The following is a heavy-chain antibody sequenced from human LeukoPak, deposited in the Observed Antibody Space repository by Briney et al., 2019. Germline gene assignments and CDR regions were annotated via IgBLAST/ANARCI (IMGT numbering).Heavy chain of an antibody. CDR3: ARGAEWELPYYFDY. V-gene: IGHV4-34*01. J-gene: IGHJ4*02. CDR2: INHSGST. D-gene: IGHD1-26*01. CDR1: GGSFSGYY. Sequence: SETLSLTCAVYGGSFSGYYWSWIRQPPGKGLEWIGEINHSGSTNYNPSLKSRVTISVDTSKNQFSLKLSSVTAADTAVYYCARGAEWELPYYFDYWGQRTLVTVSS.